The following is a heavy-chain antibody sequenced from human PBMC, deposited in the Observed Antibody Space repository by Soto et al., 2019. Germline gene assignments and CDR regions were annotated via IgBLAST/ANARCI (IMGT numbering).Heavy chain of an antibody. CDR2: IIPIFGTA. Sequence: SVKVSCKASGGTFSSYAISWVRQAPGQGLEWMGGIIPIFGTANYAQKFQGRVTITADESTSTAYMELSSLRSEDTAVYYCAQEGDYDILTGYYNGLDYYYGMDVWGQGTTVTVSS. CDR1: GGTFSSYA. CDR3: AQEGDYDILTGYYNGLDYYYGMDV. J-gene: IGHJ6*02. V-gene: IGHV1-69*13. D-gene: IGHD3-9*01.